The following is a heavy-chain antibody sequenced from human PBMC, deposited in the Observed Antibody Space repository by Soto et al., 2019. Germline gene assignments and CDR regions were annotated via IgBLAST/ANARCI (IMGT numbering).Heavy chain of an antibody. V-gene: IGHV4-31*03. J-gene: IGHJ4*02. CDR3: ARFIPGTGSDY. CDR2: IYYSGST. CDR1: GGSISSGGYY. Sequence: QAQLQESGPGLVKPSQTLSLTCTVSGGSISSGGYYWSWIRQHPGKGLEWIGYIYYSGSTYYNPSIKIRVNKSVDTSKNQFSLKVSSVTAADTAVYYCARFIPGTGSDYWGQGTLVTVSS. D-gene: IGHD1-20*01.